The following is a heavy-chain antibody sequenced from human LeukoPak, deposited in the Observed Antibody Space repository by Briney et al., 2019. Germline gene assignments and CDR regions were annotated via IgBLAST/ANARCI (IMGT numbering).Heavy chain of an antibody. V-gene: IGHV3-23*01. J-gene: IGHJ4*02. CDR3: AKGSYYDSSGYYYFDY. D-gene: IGHD3-22*01. CDR2: ISASSSI. CDR1: GFTFSSYA. Sequence: GGPLRLSCAASGFTFSSYAMNWVRQAPGKGLEWVSGISASSSIYYADSVKGRFTISRDNSKNTLYLQVNSLRADDTAVYYCAKGSYYDSSGYYYFDYWGQGTLVTVSS.